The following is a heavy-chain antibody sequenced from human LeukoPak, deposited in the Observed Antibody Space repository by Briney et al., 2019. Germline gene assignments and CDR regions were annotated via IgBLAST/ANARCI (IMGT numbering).Heavy chain of an antibody. J-gene: IGHJ4*02. D-gene: IGHD2-15*01. Sequence: SETLSLTCTVSGGSISSSSYYWGWIRQPPGKGLEWIGSIYYSGSTYYNPSLKSRVTISIDTSKNQFSLKLTSVTAADTAVYYCAREAGVRWPFDYWGQGTLVTVSS. V-gene: IGHV4-39*07. CDR1: GGSISSSSYY. CDR3: AREAGVRWPFDY. CDR2: IYYSGST.